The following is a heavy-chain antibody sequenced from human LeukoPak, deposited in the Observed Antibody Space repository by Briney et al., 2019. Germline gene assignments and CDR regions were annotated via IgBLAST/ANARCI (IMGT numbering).Heavy chain of an antibody. Sequence: PGGSLILSCEASGFTFSEYYMHWVRQAPGKGLVWVSRINTDGSSTSHVDSVKGRFTISRDNAKNTLYLQMDSLRAEDTAVYYCARGMTYYYGSGKFDYWGQGTLVTVSS. CDR1: GFTFSEYY. CDR2: INTDGSST. J-gene: IGHJ4*02. V-gene: IGHV3-74*01. CDR3: ARGMTYYYGSGKFDY. D-gene: IGHD3-10*01.